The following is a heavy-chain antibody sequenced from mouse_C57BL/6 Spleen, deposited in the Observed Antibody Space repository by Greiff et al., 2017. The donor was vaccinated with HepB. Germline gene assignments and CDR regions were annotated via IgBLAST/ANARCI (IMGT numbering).Heavy chain of an antibody. CDR3: TRAAFYYDGSSNAMDY. Sequence: EVQGVESGEGLVKPGGSLKLSCAASGFTFSSYAMSWVRQTPEKRLEWVAYISSGGDYIYYADTVKGRFTIARDNARNTLYLQMSSLKSEDTALYYCTRAAFYYDGSSNAMDYWGQGTSVTVSS. D-gene: IGHD1-1*01. J-gene: IGHJ4*01. CDR2: ISSGGDYI. V-gene: IGHV5-9-1*02. CDR1: GFTFSSYA.